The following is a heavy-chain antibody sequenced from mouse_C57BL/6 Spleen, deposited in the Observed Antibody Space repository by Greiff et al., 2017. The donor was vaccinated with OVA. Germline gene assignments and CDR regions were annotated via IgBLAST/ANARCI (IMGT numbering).Heavy chain of an antibody. J-gene: IGHJ2*01. Sequence: VQRVESGPELVKPGASVKISCKASGYAFSSSWMNWVKQRPGKGLEWIGRIYPGDGDTNYNGKFKGKATLTADKSSSTAYMQLSSLTSEDSAVYFCARGGYGDYWGQGTTLTVSS. CDR3: ARGGYGDY. D-gene: IGHD2-10*02. CDR1: GYAFSSSW. CDR2: IYPGDGDT. V-gene: IGHV1-82*01.